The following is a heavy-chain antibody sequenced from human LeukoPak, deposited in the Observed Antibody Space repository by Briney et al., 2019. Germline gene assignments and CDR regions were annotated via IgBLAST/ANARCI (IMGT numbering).Heavy chain of an antibody. CDR3: ARDRLTIFGVVIKYNWFDP. CDR1: GYTFTGYY. D-gene: IGHD3-3*01. V-gene: IGHV1-2*02. CDR2: INPNSGGT. J-gene: IGHJ5*02. Sequence: ASVKVSCKASGYTFTGYYMHWVRQAPGQGLEWMGWINPNSGGTNYAQKFQGRVTMTRDTSISTAYMELRSLRSDDTAVYYCARDRLTIFGVVIKYNWFDPWGQGTLVTVSS.